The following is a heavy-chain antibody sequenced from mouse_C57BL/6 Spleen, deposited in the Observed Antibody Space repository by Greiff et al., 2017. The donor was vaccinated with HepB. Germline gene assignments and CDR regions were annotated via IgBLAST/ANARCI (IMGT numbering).Heavy chain of an antibody. CDR2: IDPENGDT. CDR3: TRGLRSGYFDY. Sequence: EVQLQQSGAELVRPGASVKLSCTASGFNIKDDYMHWVKQRPEQGLEWIGWIDPENGDTEYASKFQGKATITADTSSNTAYLQLSSLTSEDTAVYYCTRGLRSGYFDYWGQGTTLTVSS. V-gene: IGHV14-4*01. D-gene: IGHD1-1*01. CDR1: GFNIKDDY. J-gene: IGHJ2*01.